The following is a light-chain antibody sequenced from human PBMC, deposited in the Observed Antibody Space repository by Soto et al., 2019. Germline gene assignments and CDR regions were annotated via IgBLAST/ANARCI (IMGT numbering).Light chain of an antibody. CDR2: LGS. CDR3: MQALQTPWT. CDR1: QSLLHSNGYNY. J-gene: IGKJ1*01. Sequence: DSVMTQCPLSLLVTTGEPASISCRSSQSLLHSNGYNYLDWYLQKPGQSPQLLIYLGSNRASGVPDRFSGSGSGTDFTLKISRVEAEDVGVYYCMQALQTPWTFGQGTKVDIK. V-gene: IGKV2-28*01.